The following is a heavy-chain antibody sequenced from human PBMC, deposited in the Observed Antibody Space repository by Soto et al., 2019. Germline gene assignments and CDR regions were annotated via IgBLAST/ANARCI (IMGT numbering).Heavy chain of an antibody. Sequence: GGSLRLSCAASGFTFSSYWTSWVRQAPGQGLEWVVNVKQDGSETYYMDSGRGRFTASRDNPKNSVYLQMNSLRAEDTAVYFCARVAYTYGWIYDYWGQGSLVTVSS. D-gene: IGHD2-2*02. CDR1: GFTFSSYW. CDR3: ARVAYTYGWIYDY. J-gene: IGHJ4*01. V-gene: IGHV3-7*01. CDR2: VKQDGSET.